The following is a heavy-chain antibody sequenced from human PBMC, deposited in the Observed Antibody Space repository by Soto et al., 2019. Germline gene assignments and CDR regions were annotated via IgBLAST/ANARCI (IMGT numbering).Heavy chain of an antibody. CDR2: IWYDGSNK. Sequence: GGSLRLSCAASGFTFSSYGMHWVRQAPGKGLEWVAVIWYDGSNKYYADSVKGRFTISRDNSKNTLYLQMNSLRAEDTAVYYCARDRGAVAVYYFDYWGQGTLVTVSS. J-gene: IGHJ4*02. D-gene: IGHD6-19*01. CDR1: GFTFSSYG. CDR3: ARDRGAVAVYYFDY. V-gene: IGHV3-33*01.